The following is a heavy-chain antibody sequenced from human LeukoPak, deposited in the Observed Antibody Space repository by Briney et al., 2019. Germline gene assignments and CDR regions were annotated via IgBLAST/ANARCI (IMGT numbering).Heavy chain of an antibody. CDR2: IYYSGST. D-gene: IGHD4-23*01. CDR1: GGSISSYY. CDR3: ARGGGNSGKSAFDI. Sequence: PSETLSLTCTVSGGSISSYYWSWIRQPPGKGLEWIGYIYYSGSTNYNPSLKSRVTISVDTSKNQFSLKLSSVTAADTAVYYCARGGGNSGKSAFDIWGQGTMVTVSS. J-gene: IGHJ3*02. V-gene: IGHV4-59*08.